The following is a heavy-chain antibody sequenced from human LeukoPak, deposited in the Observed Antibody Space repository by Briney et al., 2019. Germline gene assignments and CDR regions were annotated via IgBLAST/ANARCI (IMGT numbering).Heavy chain of an antibody. D-gene: IGHD3-10*01. CDR2: INHSGGT. V-gene: IGHV4-34*01. J-gene: IGHJ3*02. CDR3: ASGYVSVGAFDI. Sequence: SETLSLTCAVYGGSFSGYYWSWIRQPPGKGLEWIGEINHSGGTNYNPSLKSRVTISVDASKNQFSLKLSSVTAADTAVYYCASGYVSVGAFDIWGQGTMVTVSS. CDR1: GGSFSGYY.